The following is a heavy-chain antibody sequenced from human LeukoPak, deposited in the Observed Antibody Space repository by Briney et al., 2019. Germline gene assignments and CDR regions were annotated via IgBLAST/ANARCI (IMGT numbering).Heavy chain of an antibody. CDR3: ARQEGGIVGPY. CDR1: GGSINSYF. Sequence: PSETMSLTCTVSGGSINSYFWTWIRQPAGKGLEWIGRIYTGGSTNYNPSLKSRVTMSVDTSKNQFSLKLNSVTAADTAVYYCARQEGGIVGPYWGQGTLVTVSS. D-gene: IGHD1-26*01. J-gene: IGHJ4*02. V-gene: IGHV4-4*07. CDR2: IYTGGST.